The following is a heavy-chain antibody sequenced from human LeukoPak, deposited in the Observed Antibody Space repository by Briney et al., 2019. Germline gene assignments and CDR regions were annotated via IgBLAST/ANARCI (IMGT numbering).Heavy chain of an antibody. CDR1: GGSISSSSYY. CDR3: ARGQGDMDV. J-gene: IGHJ6*03. V-gene: IGHV4-39*07. Sequence: SETLSLTCTVSGGSISSSSYYWGWIRQPPGKGLEWIGEINHSGSTNYNPSLKSRVTISVDTSKNQFSLKLSSVTAADTAVYYCARGQGDMDVWGKGTTVTVSS. CDR2: INHSGST.